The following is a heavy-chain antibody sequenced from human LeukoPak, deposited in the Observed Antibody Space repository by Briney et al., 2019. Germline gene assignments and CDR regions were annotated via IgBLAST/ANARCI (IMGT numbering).Heavy chain of an antibody. CDR1: GGSISSYY. J-gene: IGHJ6*03. Sequence: SETLSLTCTVSGGSISSYYWSWIRQPPGKGLEWIGEINHSGSTNYNPSLKSRVTISVDTSKNQFSLKLSSVTAADTAVYYCARVRLGDFWSGYIRYFYYYMDVWGKGTTVTVSS. D-gene: IGHD3-3*01. V-gene: IGHV4-34*01. CDR2: INHSGST. CDR3: ARVRLGDFWSGYIRYFYYYMDV.